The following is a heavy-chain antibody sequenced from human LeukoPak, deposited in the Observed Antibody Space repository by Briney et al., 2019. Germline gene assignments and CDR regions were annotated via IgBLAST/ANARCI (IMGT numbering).Heavy chain of an antibody. V-gene: IGHV1-46*01. J-gene: IGHJ4*02. CDR1: GYTFTSYY. CDR2: INPSGGST. D-gene: IGHD3-3*01. CDR3: ARGTSPTYYDFWSGSTFDY. Sequence: ASVKVSCKASGYTFTSYYMHWVRQVPGQGLEWMGIINPSGGSTSYAQKFQGRVTMTRDMSTSTVYMELSSLGSEDTAVYYCARGTSPTYYDFWSGSTFDYWGQGTLVTVSS.